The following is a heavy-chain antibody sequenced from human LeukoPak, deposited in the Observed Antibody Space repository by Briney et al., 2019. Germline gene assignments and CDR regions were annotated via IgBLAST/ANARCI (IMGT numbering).Heavy chain of an antibody. V-gene: IGHV3-23*01. Sequence: TGGSLRLSCAASGFTFSSYAMSWVRQAPGKGLEWVSAISGSGGSTYYADSVKGLFTIYRDNSKNTLCLQMNSLRAEDTAVYYCAKENYYDSSGLYYFDYWGQGTLVTVSS. CDR2: ISGSGGST. CDR3: AKENYYDSSGLYYFDY. D-gene: IGHD3-22*01. CDR1: GFTFSSYA. J-gene: IGHJ4*02.